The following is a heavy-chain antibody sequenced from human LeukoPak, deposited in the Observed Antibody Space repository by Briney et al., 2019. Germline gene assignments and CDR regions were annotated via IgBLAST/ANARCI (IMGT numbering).Heavy chain of an antibody. CDR3: ARGRSNYYGMDV. CDR1: DGSINSYY. V-gene: IGHV4-59*07. Sequence: SDPLSLTCSVSDGSINSYYWNWIRRPPGRGLEWIGYIYYNGNTNYSPSLKSRVTISVDTSKNLFSLKVSSVTAADTAVYCARGRSNYYGMDVWGQGTTVTVSS. J-gene: IGHJ6*02. CDR2: IYYNGNT. D-gene: IGHD1-26*01.